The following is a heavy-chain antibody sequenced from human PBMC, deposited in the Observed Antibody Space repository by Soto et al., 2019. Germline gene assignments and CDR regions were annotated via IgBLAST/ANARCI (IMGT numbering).Heavy chain of an antibody. J-gene: IGHJ4*02. CDR1: GFTFSSYA. V-gene: IGHV3-33*01. CDR3: ARGIHYYESHGYGPGAY. D-gene: IGHD3-22*01. Sequence: QVQLVESGGGVVQPGGSLRLSCAASGFTFSSYAMHWVRQAPGKGLEWKAVIWYDGSRKHYADSLKGRFTISRDNPKNTLYLEMNSLRVEDTAVYYCARGIHYYESHGYGPGAYWGQGTLVSVSS. CDR2: IWYDGSRK.